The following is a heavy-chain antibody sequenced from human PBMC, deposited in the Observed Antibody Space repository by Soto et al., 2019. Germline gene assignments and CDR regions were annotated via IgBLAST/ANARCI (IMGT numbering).Heavy chain of an antibody. D-gene: IGHD2-2*01. CDR3: AKTKSCPSTTCFAS. Sequence: EIQLLESGGALVQPGGSLRLSCAASGFSVDISYMTWVRQVPGKGLEWVSIMYSGGETYYSASVKGRFTISRDKSKNALYLQMSSLRAEDTAVYYFAKTKSCPSTTCFASWGQGTLVTVSS. J-gene: IGHJ4*02. V-gene: IGHV3-66*01. CDR1: GFSVDISY. CDR2: MYSGGET.